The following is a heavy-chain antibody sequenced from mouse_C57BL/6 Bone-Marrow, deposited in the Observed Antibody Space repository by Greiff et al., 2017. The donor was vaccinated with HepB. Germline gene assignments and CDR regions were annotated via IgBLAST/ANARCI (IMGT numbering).Heavy chain of an antibody. V-gene: IGHV1-81*01. J-gene: IGHJ3*01. D-gene: IGHD2-2*01. CDR3: AREGSTMVTTFAY. Sequence: QVQLQQSGAELARPGASVKLSCKASGYTFTSYGISWVKQRTGQGLEWIGEIYPRSGNTYYNEKFKGKATLTADKSSSTAYMELRSLTSEDSAVYFCAREGSTMVTTFAYWGQGTLVTVSA. CDR2: IYPRSGNT. CDR1: GYTFTSYG.